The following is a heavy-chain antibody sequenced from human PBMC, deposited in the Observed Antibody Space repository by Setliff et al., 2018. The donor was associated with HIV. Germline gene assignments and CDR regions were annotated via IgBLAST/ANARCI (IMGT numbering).Heavy chain of an antibody. D-gene: IGHD3-22*01. V-gene: IGHV3-7*03. CDR2: MNQNGGDK. CDR1: GFTFNTYW. CDR3: ARARRDASGYWGHFFYYMDV. J-gene: IGHJ6*03. Sequence: GGSLRLSCAASGFTFNTYWMTWVRQDPGKGLEWVANMNQNGGDKNYVGSVRGRFTISRDNAKNSLYLQMSSLTADDTAAYYCARARRDASGYWGHFFYYMDVWGKGTTVTVSS.